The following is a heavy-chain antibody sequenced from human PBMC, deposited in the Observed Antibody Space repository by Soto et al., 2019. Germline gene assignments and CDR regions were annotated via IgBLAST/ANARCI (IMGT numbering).Heavy chain of an antibody. Sequence: PGGSLRLSCTASGFNFRDYAMHWIRQVPGKGLEWISGISYDSINSEYADSVKGRFTISGDDAKNPLFLQLNSLAAEDTAFYFCAKDRSHVVSGLFEYWGQGALVTVSS. CDR1: GFNFRDYA. V-gene: IGHV3-9*01. CDR3: AKDRSHVVSGLFEY. J-gene: IGHJ4*02. CDR2: ISYDSINS. D-gene: IGHD1-26*01.